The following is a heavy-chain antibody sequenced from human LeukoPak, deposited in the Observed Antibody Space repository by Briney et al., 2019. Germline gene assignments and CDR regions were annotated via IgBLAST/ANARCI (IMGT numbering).Heavy chain of an antibody. Sequence: SETLSLTCTVSGGSISSGGYYWSWIRQHPGKGLEWIGYIYYSGSTYYNPSLKSRVTISVDTSKNQFSLKLSSVTAADTAVYYCARFWAGAAMVSMAYFDYWGQGTLVTVSS. D-gene: IGHD5-18*01. CDR2: IYYSGST. CDR3: ARFWAGAAMVSMAYFDY. J-gene: IGHJ4*02. V-gene: IGHV4-31*03. CDR1: GGSISSGGYY.